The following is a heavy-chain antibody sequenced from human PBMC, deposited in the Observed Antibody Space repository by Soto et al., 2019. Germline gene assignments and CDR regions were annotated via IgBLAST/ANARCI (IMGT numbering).Heavy chain of an antibody. Sequence: GGSLRLSCAASGFTFSNAWMNWVRQAPGKGLEWVGRIKSKTDGGTTDYAAPVKGRFTISRDDSKNTLYLQMNSLKTEDTAVYYCTTVYPPLAPARPDGAEYYYGMDVWGQGTTVTVSS. CDR3: TTVYPPLAPARPDGAEYYYGMDV. CDR2: IKSKTDGGTT. CDR1: GFTFSNAW. J-gene: IGHJ6*02. D-gene: IGHD6-6*01. V-gene: IGHV3-15*07.